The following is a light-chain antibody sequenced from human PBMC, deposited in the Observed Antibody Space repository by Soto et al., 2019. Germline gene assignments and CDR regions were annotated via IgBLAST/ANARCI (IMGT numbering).Light chain of an antibody. V-gene: IGKV3-20*01. J-gene: IGKJ4*01. CDR2: GVS. CDR3: QHYGSSPRA. Sequence: EIVLTQSPGTLSLSPGERATLSCRASQSVSSSYLAWYQQKPGQAARLVIYGVSSRATGIPDRFSGSGSGTDFTLSISRLEPEDFAVYYCQHYGSSPRAFGGGTKVEIK. CDR1: QSVSSSY.